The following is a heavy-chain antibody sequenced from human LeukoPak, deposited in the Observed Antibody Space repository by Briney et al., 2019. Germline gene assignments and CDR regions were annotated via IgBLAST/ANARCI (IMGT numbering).Heavy chain of an antibody. V-gene: IGHV5-51*01. J-gene: IGHJ4*02. D-gene: IGHD6-13*01. CDR2: IYPGDSDT. CDR3: ALRWGASSSWSPGPY. Sequence: GESLKISCKGSGYSFTSYWIGWVRQMPGKGLEWMGIIYPGDSDTRYSPSFQGQVTISADKSITTAYLQWSSLKASDTAMYYCALRWGASSSWSPGPYWGQGTLVTVSS. CDR1: GYSFTSYW.